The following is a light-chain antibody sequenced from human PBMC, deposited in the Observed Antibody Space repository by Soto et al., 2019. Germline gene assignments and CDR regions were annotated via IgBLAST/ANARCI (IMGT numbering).Light chain of an antibody. CDR3: QQYGRSPRT. CDR2: GAS. J-gene: IGKJ1*01. CDR1: QSVSSSY. V-gene: IGKV3-20*01. Sequence: ETALTQSPGTLSLSPGERATLSCRASQSVSSSYLAWYQQKPGQAPSLLMYGASRRATGIPERFSGSGSGTDFTLTISRLEPEDFAVYYCQQYGRSPRTFGQGTKVDIK.